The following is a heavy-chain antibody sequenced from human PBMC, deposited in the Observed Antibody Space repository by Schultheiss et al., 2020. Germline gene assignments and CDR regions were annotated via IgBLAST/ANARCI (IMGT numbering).Heavy chain of an antibody. CDR1: GGSISSGGYY. D-gene: IGHD3-16*01. V-gene: IGHV4-39*01. J-gene: IGHJ4*02. CDR3: ARGGGGVDSFDY. CDR2: IYYSWST. Sequence: SETLSLTWTVSGGSISSGGYYWGWIRQPPGKGLEWIGSIYYSWSTYYSPSLKSRVTISVDTSKNQFSLKLSSVTAADTAVYYCARGGGGVDSFDYWGQVTLVTVSS.